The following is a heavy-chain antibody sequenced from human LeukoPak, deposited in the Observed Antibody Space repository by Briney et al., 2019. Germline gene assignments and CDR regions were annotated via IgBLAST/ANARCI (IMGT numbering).Heavy chain of an antibody. V-gene: IGHV4-4*07. D-gene: IGHD3-22*01. CDR2: IYTSGST. J-gene: IGHJ4*02. CDR1: GGSIYNYY. CDR3: ARESKTYDGSGYYHDS. Sequence: SETLSLTCTVSGGSIYNYYWSWIRQPAGKGLEWIGRIYTSGSTDYSPSLKSRVTLSLDTSKNQFSLNLYSVTAADTAVYFCARESKTYDGSGYYHDSWGRGTLVTVSS.